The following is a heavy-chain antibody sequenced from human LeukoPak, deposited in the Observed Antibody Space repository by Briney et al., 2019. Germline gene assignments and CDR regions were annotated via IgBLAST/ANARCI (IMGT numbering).Heavy chain of an antibody. V-gene: IGHV3-48*01. CDR1: GFTFSGYS. CDR3: AKDLGWFEELFAFDI. D-gene: IGHD3-10*01. CDR2: VSSTSDTI. J-gene: IGHJ3*02. Sequence: GGSLRLSCEASGFTFSGYSMNWVRQAPGKGLEWVSYVSSTSDTIYHADSVKGRFTISRDNSKNTLYLQMNSLRAEDTAVYYCAKDLGWFEELFAFDIWGQGTMVTVSS.